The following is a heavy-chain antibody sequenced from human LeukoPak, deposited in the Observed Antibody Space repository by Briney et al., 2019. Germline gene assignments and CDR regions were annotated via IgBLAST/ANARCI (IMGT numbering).Heavy chain of an antibody. V-gene: IGHV4-30-4*01. CDR2: IYHSGST. J-gene: IGHJ4*02. CDR1: GGSISSYDYY. D-gene: IGHD3-10*01. Sequence: SETLSLTCTVSGGSISSYDYYWIWIRQPPGRGLEWIAYIYHSGSTYYNPSLKSRVTMSVDTSKNQFSLKMSSVTAADTAVYYCARDRDYYGSGSYGYFDSWGPGTLVTVSS. CDR3: ARDRDYYGSGSYGYFDS.